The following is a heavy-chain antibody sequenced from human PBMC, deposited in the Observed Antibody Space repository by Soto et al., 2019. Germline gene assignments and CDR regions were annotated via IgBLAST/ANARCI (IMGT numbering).Heavy chain of an antibody. D-gene: IGHD6-25*01. J-gene: IGHJ6*02. CDR3: AHRRPAWGMDV. V-gene: IGHV2-5*02. Sequence: QITLKESGPTLVKPTQTLTLTCTFSGFSLSTSGVGVAWIRQPPGKALEWLALIYWDDDKRYSPSLKSRLTITNDTSKKQVVLTMTSMDPVDTATYYCAHRRPAWGMDVWGQGTTVTVSS. CDR1: GFSLSTSGVG. CDR2: IYWDDDK.